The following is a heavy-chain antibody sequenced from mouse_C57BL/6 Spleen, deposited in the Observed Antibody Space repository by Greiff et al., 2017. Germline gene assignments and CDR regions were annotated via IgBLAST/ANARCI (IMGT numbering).Heavy chain of an antibody. Sequence: EVKVVESGGDLVKPGGSLKLSCAASGFTFSSYGMSWVRQTPDKRLEWVATISSGGSYTYYPDSVKGRFTISRDNAKNTLYLQMSSLKSEDTAMYYCARHGSNYSFAYWGQGTLVTVSA. V-gene: IGHV5-6*01. J-gene: IGHJ3*01. CDR3: ARHGSNYSFAY. D-gene: IGHD2-5*01. CDR1: GFTFSSYG. CDR2: ISSGGSYT.